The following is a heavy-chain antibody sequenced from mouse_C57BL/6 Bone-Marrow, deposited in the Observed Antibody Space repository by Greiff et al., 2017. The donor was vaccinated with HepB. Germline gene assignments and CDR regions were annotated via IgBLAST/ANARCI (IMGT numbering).Heavy chain of an antibody. CDR3: ARDRGTTVVARYFDV. CDR2: ISDGGSYT. Sequence: DVQLVESGGGLVKPGGSLKLSCAASGFTFSSYAMSWVRQTPEKRLEWVATISDGGSYTYYPDNVKGRFTISRDNAKNNLYLQMSHLKSEDTAMYYCARDRGTTVVARYFDVWGTGTTVTVSS. J-gene: IGHJ1*03. V-gene: IGHV5-4*01. CDR1: GFTFSSYA. D-gene: IGHD1-1*01.